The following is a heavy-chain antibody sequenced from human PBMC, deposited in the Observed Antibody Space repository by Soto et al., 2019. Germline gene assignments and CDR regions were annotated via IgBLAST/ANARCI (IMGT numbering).Heavy chain of an antibody. CDR2: IGSIDGSSNYI. D-gene: IGHD2-21*01. Sequence: GGSLRLSCAASGFTLSTYSMNWVRQAPGKGLEWVSSIGSIDGSSNYIHYADSLKSRFTISRDNATNSVYLQMNSLRAEDTAVYYCASEGHNSLFDYWGQGTQVTVSS. CDR3: ASEGHNSLFDY. J-gene: IGHJ4*02. CDR1: GFTLSTYS. V-gene: IGHV3-21*01.